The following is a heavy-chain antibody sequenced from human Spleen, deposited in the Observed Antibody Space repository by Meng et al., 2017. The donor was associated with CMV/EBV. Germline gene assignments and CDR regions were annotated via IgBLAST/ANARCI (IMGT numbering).Heavy chain of an antibody. CDR3: ARDSMTTYYYGMDV. CDR1: GGSISSYY. J-gene: IGHJ6*02. CDR2: IYYSGST. V-gene: IGHV4-59*12. Sequence: SETLSLTCTVSGGSISSYYWSWIRQPPGKGLEWIGYIYYSGSTNYNSSLKSRVTISVDTSKNQFSLKLSSVTAADTAVYYCARDSMTTYYYGMDVWGQGTTVTVSS. D-gene: IGHD4-11*01.